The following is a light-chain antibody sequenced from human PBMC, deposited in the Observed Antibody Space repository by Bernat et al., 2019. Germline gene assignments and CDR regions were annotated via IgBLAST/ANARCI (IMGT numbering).Light chain of an antibody. J-gene: IGLJ3*02. V-gene: IGLV2-14*01. CDR1: SSDVGGYNY. CDR3: SSYTSSSTRV. Sequence: QSALTQPASVSESPGQSITISCTGTSSDVGGYNYVSWYQQHPGKAPKLMIYDVRNRPSGVSNRFSGSKSGNTASLTISGLQAEDEADYYCSSYTSSSTRVFGGGTKLTVL. CDR2: DVR.